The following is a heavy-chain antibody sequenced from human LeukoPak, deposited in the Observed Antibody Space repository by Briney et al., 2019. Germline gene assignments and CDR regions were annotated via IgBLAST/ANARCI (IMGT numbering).Heavy chain of an antibody. V-gene: IGHV3-21*01. J-gene: IGHJ4*02. Sequence: GGSLRLSCAASGFTVSSNYMSWVRQAPGKGLEWFSSISGSSSYIYYADSVKGRFTISRDNAKNSLYLQMNTLRAEDTAVYYCARGPTVVPAAAFDYWGQGTLVTVSS. CDR1: GFTVSSNY. CDR3: ARGPTVVPAAAFDY. CDR2: ISGSSSYI. D-gene: IGHD2-2*01.